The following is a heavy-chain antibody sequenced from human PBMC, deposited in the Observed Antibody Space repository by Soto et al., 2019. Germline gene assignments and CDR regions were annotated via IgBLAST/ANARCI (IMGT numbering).Heavy chain of an antibody. CDR3: AGVDTAMVVGMDV. D-gene: IGHD5-18*01. CDR1: GGSFSGYY. J-gene: IGHJ6*02. CDR2: INHSGST. Sequence: SETLSLTCAVYGGSFSGYYWSWIRQPPGKGLEWIGEINHSGSTNYNPSLKSRVTISVDTSKNQFSLKLSSVTAADTAVYYCAGVDTAMVVGMDVWGQGTTVTVSS. V-gene: IGHV4-34*01.